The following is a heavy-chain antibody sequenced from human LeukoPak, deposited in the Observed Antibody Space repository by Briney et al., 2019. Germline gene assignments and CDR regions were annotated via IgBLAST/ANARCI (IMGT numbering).Heavy chain of an antibody. CDR3: AREIRAAATDY. Sequence: GGSLRLSCAASGFTFSDHWMHWVRQAPGKGLVWVSRINSDGSKSIYADSVKGRFTISRDNAKNTLYLQMNSLRAEDTAVYYCAREIRAAATDYWGQGTLVTVPS. CDR1: GFTFSDHW. D-gene: IGHD2-15*01. J-gene: IGHJ4*02. CDR2: INSDGSKS. V-gene: IGHV3-74*01.